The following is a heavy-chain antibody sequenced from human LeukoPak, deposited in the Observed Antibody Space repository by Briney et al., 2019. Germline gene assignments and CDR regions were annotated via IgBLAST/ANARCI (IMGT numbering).Heavy chain of an antibody. V-gene: IGHV1-69*04. Sequence: SVKVSCKASGGTFSSYAISWVRLAPGQGLEWMGRIIPILGIANYAQKFQGRVTITADKSTSTAYMELSSLRSEDTAVYYCARDRLPWFGELLPNDYWGQGTLVTVSS. J-gene: IGHJ4*02. CDR2: IIPILGIA. CDR3: ARDRLPWFGELLPNDY. D-gene: IGHD3-10*01. CDR1: GGTFSSYA.